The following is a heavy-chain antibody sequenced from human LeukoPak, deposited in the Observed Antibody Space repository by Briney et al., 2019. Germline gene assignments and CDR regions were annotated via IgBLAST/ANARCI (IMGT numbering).Heavy chain of an antibody. V-gene: IGHV1-46*01. CDR1: RYTFTGYY. Sequence: ASVKVSCKASRYTFTGYYMHWVRQAPGQGLEWMGIINPSGGSTSYAQKFQGRVTMTRDTSTSTVYMELSSLRSEDTAVYYCARLPSTMIVVNDWGQGTLVTVSS. CDR2: INPSGGST. J-gene: IGHJ4*02. CDR3: ARLPSTMIVVND. D-gene: IGHD3-22*01.